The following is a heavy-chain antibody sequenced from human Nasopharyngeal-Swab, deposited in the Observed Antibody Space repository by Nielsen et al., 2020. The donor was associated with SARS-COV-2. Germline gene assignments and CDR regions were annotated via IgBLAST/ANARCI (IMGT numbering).Heavy chain of an antibody. D-gene: IGHD1/OR15-1a*01. CDR2: ISSSGSTI. CDR3: AREGLEQRVFDY. V-gene: IGHV3-11*04. Sequence: GGSLRLSCAASGFTFSDYYMSWIRQAPGKGLEWVSYISSSGSTIYYADSVKGRFTISRENAKNSLYLQMNSLRAGDTAVYYCAREGLEQRVFDYWGQGTLVTVSS. J-gene: IGHJ4*02. CDR1: GFTFSDYY.